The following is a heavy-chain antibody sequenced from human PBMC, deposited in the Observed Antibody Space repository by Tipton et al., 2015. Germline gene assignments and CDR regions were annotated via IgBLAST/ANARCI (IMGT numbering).Heavy chain of an antibody. CDR2: ISYSGST. Sequence: PGLVKPSETLSLICSVSGSSVSSGNYYWSWIRQPPGKGLEWIGYISYSGSTHYNPSLKSRVAISVDTSKNQFSLTLKSVTAADTAVYYCARDLEHGMDVWGQGTTVTVSS. D-gene: IGHD5-24*01. CDR1: GSSVSSGNYY. CDR3: ARDLEHGMDV. V-gene: IGHV4-61*01. J-gene: IGHJ6*02.